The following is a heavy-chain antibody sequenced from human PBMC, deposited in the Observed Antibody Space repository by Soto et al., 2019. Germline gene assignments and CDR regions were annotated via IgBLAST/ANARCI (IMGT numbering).Heavy chain of an antibody. CDR3: AKDKGRYCSGGSCYSFDY. CDR2: ISGSGGST. CDR1: GFTFSSYA. J-gene: IGHJ4*02. Sequence: XVSLLLSCAASGFTFSSYAMSWVRQAPGKGLEWVSAISGSGGSTYYADSVKGRFTISRDNSKNTLYLQMNSLRAEDTAVYYCAKDKGRYCSGGSCYSFDYWGQGTLVTVSS. D-gene: IGHD2-15*01. V-gene: IGHV3-23*01.